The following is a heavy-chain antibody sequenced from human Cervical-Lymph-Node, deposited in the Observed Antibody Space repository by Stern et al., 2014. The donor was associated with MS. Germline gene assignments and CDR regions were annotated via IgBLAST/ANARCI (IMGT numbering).Heavy chain of an antibody. V-gene: IGHV3-74*02. J-gene: IGHJ4*02. CDR1: GFTFDSYS. CDR2: INTDGSSP. D-gene: IGHD6-13*01. CDR3: SGSNWYFFDY. Sequence: EVQLVESGGGLVQPGGSLRLSCAASGFTFDSYSMHWVLQVPGKGLGWVSRINTDGSSPRYADSVKSRFTISRDNAKNMLYLEMNSLRAEDTAVYYCSGSNWYFFDYWGQGTLVTVSS.